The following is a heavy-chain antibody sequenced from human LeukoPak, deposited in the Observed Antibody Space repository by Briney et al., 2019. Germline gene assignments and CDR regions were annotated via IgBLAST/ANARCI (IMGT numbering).Heavy chain of an antibody. Sequence: ASVKVSCKASGYTFTGYYMHWVRQAPGQGLEWMGWINPNSGGTNYAQKFQGWVTMTRDTSISTAYMELSRLRSDDTAVYYCARERSEYESAFDIWGQGTMVTVSS. CDR3: ARERSEYESAFDI. J-gene: IGHJ3*02. CDR1: GYTFTGYY. V-gene: IGHV1-2*04. D-gene: IGHD2/OR15-2a*01. CDR2: INPNSGGT.